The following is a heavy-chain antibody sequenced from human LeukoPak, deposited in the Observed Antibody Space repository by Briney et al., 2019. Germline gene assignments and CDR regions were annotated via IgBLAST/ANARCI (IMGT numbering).Heavy chain of an antibody. CDR3: ARANPYYYDSSGYFDAFDI. D-gene: IGHD3-22*01. V-gene: IGHV1-46*01. CDR1: GYTFTSNY. Sequence: ASVKVSCKAFGYTFTSNYMHWVRQAPGQGPEWMGVISPSGGSTTYAQKFQGRVTLTRDMSTSTAYMELSSLRSEDTAVYYCARANPYYYDSSGYFDAFDIWGQGTMVTVSS. CDR2: ISPSGGST. J-gene: IGHJ3*02.